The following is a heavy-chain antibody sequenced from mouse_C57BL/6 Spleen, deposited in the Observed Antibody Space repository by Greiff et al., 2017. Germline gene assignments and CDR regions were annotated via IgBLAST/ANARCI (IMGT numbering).Heavy chain of an antibody. V-gene: IGHV1-69*01. CDR3: ARKGGTEKGRDYFDY. CDR2: IDPSDSYT. Sequence: QVQLQQPGAELVMPGASVKLSCKASGYTFTSYWMHWVKQRPGQGLEWIGEIDPSDSYTNYNQKFKGKSTLTVDKSSSTAYMQLSSLTSEDSAVYYWARKGGTEKGRDYFDYWGQGTTLTFSS. J-gene: IGHJ2*01. CDR1: GYTFTSYW. D-gene: IGHD3-2*01.